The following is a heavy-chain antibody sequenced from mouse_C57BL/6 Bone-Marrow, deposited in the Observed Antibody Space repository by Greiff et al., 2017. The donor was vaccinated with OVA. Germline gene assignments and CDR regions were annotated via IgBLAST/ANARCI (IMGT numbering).Heavy chain of an antibody. V-gene: IGHV1-64*01. Sequence: QVQLQQPGAELVKPGASVKLSCKASGYTFTSYWMHWVKQRPGQGLEWIGMIHPNSGSTNYNAKFKSKATLTVDKSSSTAYMQLSSLTSEDSAVYYCARPFYYYGSSPAWFAYWGQGTLVTVSA. CDR3: ARPFYYYGSSPAWFAY. CDR2: IHPNSGST. CDR1: GYTFTSYW. D-gene: IGHD1-1*01. J-gene: IGHJ3*01.